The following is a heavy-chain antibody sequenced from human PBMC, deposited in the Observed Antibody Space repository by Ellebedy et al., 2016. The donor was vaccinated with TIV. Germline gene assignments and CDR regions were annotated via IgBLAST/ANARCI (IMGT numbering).Heavy chain of an antibody. Sequence: PGGSLRLSCAASGFTFSSYAMSWVRQAPGKGLEWVSAISGSGGSTYYADSVKGRFTISRDNSKNTLYLQMNSLRAEDTAVYYCAKDFGIYIKIVGATYFDYWGQGTLVTVSS. CDR3: AKDFGIYIKIVGATYFDY. CDR2: ISGSGGST. CDR1: GFTFSSYA. V-gene: IGHV3-23*01. J-gene: IGHJ4*02. D-gene: IGHD1-26*01.